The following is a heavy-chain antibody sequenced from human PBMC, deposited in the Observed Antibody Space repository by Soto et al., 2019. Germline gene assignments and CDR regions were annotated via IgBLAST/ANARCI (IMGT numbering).Heavy chain of an antibody. Sequence: LALTCTVSGGSVSSGSYYWSWIRQPPGKGLEWIGYIYYSGSTNYNPSLKSRVTISVDTSKNQFSLKLSSVTAADTAVYYCAREYSSSSSFDYWGQGTLVTVSS. CDR1: GGSVSSGSYY. CDR2: IYYSGST. J-gene: IGHJ4*02. CDR3: AREYSSSSSFDY. D-gene: IGHD6-6*01. V-gene: IGHV4-61*01.